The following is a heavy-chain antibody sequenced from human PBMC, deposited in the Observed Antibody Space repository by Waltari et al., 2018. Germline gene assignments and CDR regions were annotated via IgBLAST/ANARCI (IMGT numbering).Heavy chain of an antibody. D-gene: IGHD5-12*01. CDR2: ISYEGSKK. Sequence: QAQLVESGGGAVQPGRSLRLSCAASGFNFNSFALHWVRQAPGKGQEWRAVISYEGSKKFDAESVKGRFTISRDNSKNVVYLKVDSLRPEDTAVYYCARDGYSGHLDPWGQGTLVTVSS. J-gene: IGHJ5*02. V-gene: IGHV3-30*07. CDR3: ARDGYSGHLDP. CDR1: GFNFNSFA.